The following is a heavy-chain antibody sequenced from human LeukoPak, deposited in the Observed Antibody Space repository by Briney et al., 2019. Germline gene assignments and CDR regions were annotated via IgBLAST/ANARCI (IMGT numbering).Heavy chain of an antibody. V-gene: IGHV4-59*01. CDR2: IYYSGST. J-gene: IGHJ4*02. CDR1: GGSLSSYY. D-gene: IGHD3-10*01. CDR3: ARGSLWFGER. Sequence: TETLSLTCTVSGGSLSSYYWSWIRQPPGKGLEWIGYIYYSGSTNYNPSLKSRVTISVDTSKNQFSLKLSSVTAADTAVYYCARGSLWFGERWGQGTLVTVSS.